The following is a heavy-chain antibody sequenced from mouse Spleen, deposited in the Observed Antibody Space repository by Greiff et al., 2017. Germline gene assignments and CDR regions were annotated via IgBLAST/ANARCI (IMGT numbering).Heavy chain of an antibody. CDR3: ARTSLLRLGYY. J-gene: IGHJ2*01. D-gene: IGHD1-1*01. V-gene: IGHV1-69*01. CDR2: IDPSDSYT. CDR1: GYTFTSYW. Sequence: QVQLQQPGAELVMPGASVKLSCKASGYTFTSYWMHWVKQRPGQGLEWIGEIDPSDSYTNYNQKFKGKATLTVDKSSSTAYMQLSSLTSEDSAVYYCARTSLLRLGYYWGQGTTLTVSS.